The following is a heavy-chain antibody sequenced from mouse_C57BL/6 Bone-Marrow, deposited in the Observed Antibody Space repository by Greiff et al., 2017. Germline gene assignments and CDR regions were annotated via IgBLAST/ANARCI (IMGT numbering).Heavy chain of an antibody. J-gene: IGHJ2*01. CDR3: ARDTAHVYFDY. Sequence: QVQLKQPGAELVMPGASVKLSCKASGYTFTSYWMHWVKQRPGQGLEWIGEIDPSDSYTNYNQKFKGKSTLTVDKSSSTAYMQLSSLTSEDSAVYYCARDTAHVYFDYWGQGTTLTVSS. V-gene: IGHV1-69*01. CDR1: GYTFTSYW. D-gene: IGHD3-2*02. CDR2: IDPSDSYT.